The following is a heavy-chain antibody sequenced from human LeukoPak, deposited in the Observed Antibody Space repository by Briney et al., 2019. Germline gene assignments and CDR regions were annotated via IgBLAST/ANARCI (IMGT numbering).Heavy chain of an antibody. J-gene: IGHJ4*02. D-gene: IGHD6-13*01. CDR3: ARLGNGFIAAAGTAY. Sequence: PGGSLRLSCAASGFTFRNYGMHWVRQAPGKGLEWVAVISRDGLTKYYADSVKGRFTLHRDNSRNTLYLEMNSLRDEDTAVYYCARLGNGFIAAAGTAYWGQGTLVTVSS. CDR2: ISRDGLTK. V-gene: IGHV3-30*03. CDR1: GFTFRNYG.